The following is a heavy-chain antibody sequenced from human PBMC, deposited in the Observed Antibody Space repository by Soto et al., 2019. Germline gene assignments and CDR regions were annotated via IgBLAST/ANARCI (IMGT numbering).Heavy chain of an antibody. CDR3: ARWDSSTWLWNIDY. V-gene: IGHV4-28*01. Sequence: XETLSLTCSVSGHSISNTNWWCRIRQPPGKGLEWIGYIYYSGTTYYNPSLKSRVTMSVDTSKNQFSLKLSSVTAVDTAVYYCARWDSSTWLWNIDYWGQGTLVTVSS. CDR2: IYYSGTT. D-gene: IGHD6-13*01. CDR1: GHSISNTNW. J-gene: IGHJ4*02.